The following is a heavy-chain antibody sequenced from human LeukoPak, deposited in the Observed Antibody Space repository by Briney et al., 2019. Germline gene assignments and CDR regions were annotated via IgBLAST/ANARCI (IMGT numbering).Heavy chain of an antibody. J-gene: IGHJ4*02. CDR2: INHSGST. D-gene: IGHD2-2*01. V-gene: IGHV4-34*01. CDR1: GGSFSGYY. Sequence: PSETLSLTCAVYGGSFSGYYWSWIRQPPGKGLEWIGEINHSGSTNYNPSLKSRVTISVDTSKNQFSLKLSSVPAADTAVYYCARVKPGYQLWRIGGPFDYWGQGTLVTVSS. CDR3: ARVKPGYQLWRIGGPFDY.